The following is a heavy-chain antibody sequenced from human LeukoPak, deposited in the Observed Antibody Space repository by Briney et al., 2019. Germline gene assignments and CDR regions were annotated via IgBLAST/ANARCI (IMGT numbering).Heavy chain of an antibody. D-gene: IGHD3-9*01. CDR1: GFSFSDYY. V-gene: IGHV3-11*01. J-gene: IGHJ4*02. Sequence: GGSLRLSCAASGFSFSDYYMTWIRQAPGKGLEWLSYISSSGTTIYYADSMKGRFTISRDNAKNSLYLQMNALRAEDTAVYYCARGNYDIVTLYFAYWGQGTLVTVSS. CDR3: ARGNYDIVTLYFAY. CDR2: ISSSGTTI.